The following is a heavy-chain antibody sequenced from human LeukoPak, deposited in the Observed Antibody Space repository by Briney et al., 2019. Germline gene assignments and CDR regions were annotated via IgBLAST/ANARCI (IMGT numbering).Heavy chain of an antibody. V-gene: IGHV3-23*01. Sequence: GGPLRLSCAASGFTFSSYAMSWVRQAPGKGLEWVSAISGSGGSTYYADSVKGRFTISRDNSKNTLYLQMNSLRVEDTAVYYCVPLNWNPPGDFDRWGQGTLVTVSS. J-gene: IGHJ4*02. CDR2: ISGSGGST. D-gene: IGHD1-20*01. CDR3: VPLNWNPPGDFDR. CDR1: GFTFSSYA.